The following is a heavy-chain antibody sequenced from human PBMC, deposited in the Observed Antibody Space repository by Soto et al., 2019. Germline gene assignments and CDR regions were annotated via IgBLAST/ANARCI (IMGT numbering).Heavy chain of an antibody. CDR2: INDSGST. CDR1: GGAFIGYF. CDR3: QGGDF. V-gene: IGHV4-34*01. Sequence: SETLSLTCAVSGGAFIGYFWSWIRQSPDKGLEWIGEINDSGSTYYNPSFKSRLTISVDTSKSQISLTLTSVTAADSAVYYCQGGDFWGQGTRVTVSS. J-gene: IGHJ4*02. D-gene: IGHD3-16*01.